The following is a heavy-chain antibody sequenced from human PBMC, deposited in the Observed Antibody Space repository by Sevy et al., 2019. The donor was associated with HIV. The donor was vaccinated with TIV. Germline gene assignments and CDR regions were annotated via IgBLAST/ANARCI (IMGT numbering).Heavy chain of an antibody. D-gene: IGHD1-26*01. Sequence: SQTLSLTCAISGDSVSSNSAAWNWIRQSPSRGLEWLGRTYYRSKWYNDYAVSVKSRISINPDTSKIQFSLQLNSVTPEDTAVYFCATGIPEWELGGHWFDPWGQGTLVTVSS. CDR3: ATGIPEWELGGHWFDP. V-gene: IGHV6-1*01. J-gene: IGHJ5*02. CDR1: GDSVSSNSAA. CDR2: TYYRSKWYN.